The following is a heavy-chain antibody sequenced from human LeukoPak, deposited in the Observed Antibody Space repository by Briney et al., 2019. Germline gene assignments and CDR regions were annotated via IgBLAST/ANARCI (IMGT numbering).Heavy chain of an antibody. Sequence: ASVKVSCKASGYTFTGYYMHWVRQAPGQGLEWMGWINPNSGGTNYAQKFQGRVTMTRDTSISTAYMELSRLRSDDTAVYYCARDLPTVTTMGDYWGQGTLVTVSS. CDR2: INPNSGGT. D-gene: IGHD4-17*01. V-gene: IGHV1-2*02. J-gene: IGHJ4*02. CDR1: GYTFTGYY. CDR3: ARDLPTVTTMGDY.